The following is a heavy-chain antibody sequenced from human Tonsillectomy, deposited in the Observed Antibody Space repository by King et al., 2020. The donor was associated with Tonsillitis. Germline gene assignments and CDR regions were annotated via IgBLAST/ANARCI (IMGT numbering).Heavy chain of an antibody. V-gene: IGHV3-49*04. J-gene: IGHJ2*01. D-gene: IGHD2-21*02. CDR1: GFTFRDFA. CDR3: ARDAVTLPNPWYFDL. CDR2: IRRKSYGGAA. Sequence: VQLVESGGGLVQPGRSLRLSCTASGFTFRDFAINWVRQAPRKGLEWGGFIRRKSYGGAAEYGASGKGRFTLSKDVSKRIAYLQMNSLKPEDTAVYWCARDAVTLPNPWYFDLWGRGTLVTVSS.